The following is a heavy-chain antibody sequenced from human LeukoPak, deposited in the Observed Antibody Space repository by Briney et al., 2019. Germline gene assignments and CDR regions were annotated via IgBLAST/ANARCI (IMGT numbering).Heavy chain of an antibody. J-gene: IGHJ3*02. CDR1: GGSISSGSYY. D-gene: IGHD4-23*01. CDR2: IYTSGST. CDR3: ARGGNPSDAFDI. Sequence: SQTLSLTCTVSGGSISSGSYYWSWIRQPAGKGLEWIGRIYTSGSTNYNPSLKSRVTISVDRSKNQFSLKLSSVTAADTAVYYCARGGNPSDAFDIWGQGTMVTVSS. V-gene: IGHV4-61*02.